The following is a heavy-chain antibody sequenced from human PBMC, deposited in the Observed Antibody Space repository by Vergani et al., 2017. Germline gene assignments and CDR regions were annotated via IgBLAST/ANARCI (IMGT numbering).Heavy chain of an antibody. CDR2: INPSGGST. CDR3: ARDRLLDYGSGSLGYYYGMDV. J-gene: IGHJ6*02. V-gene: IGHV1-46*01. Sequence: QVQLVPSGAEVKKPGASVKVSCKASGYTFTSYYLHWVRQAPGQGLEWMGIINPSGGSTSYAQKFQGRVTMTRDTSTSTVYMELSSLRSEDTAVYYCARDRLLDYGSGSLGYYYGMDVWGQGTTVTVSS. D-gene: IGHD3-10*01. CDR1: GYTFTSYY.